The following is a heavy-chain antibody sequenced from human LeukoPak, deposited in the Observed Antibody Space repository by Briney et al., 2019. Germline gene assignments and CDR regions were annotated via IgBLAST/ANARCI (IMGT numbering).Heavy chain of an antibody. CDR3: ARVYCGGDCYVDDAFDI. V-gene: IGHV4-30-4*08. D-gene: IGHD2-21*01. J-gene: IGHJ3*02. CDR2: IYYSGST. CDR1: GGSISSGDYY. Sequence: SETLSLTCTVSGGSISSGDYYWSWIRQPPGKGLEWIGYIYYSGSTYYNPSLKSRVTISVDTSKNQFSLKLSSVTAADTAVYYCARVYCGGDCYVDDAFDIWGQGTMVTVSS.